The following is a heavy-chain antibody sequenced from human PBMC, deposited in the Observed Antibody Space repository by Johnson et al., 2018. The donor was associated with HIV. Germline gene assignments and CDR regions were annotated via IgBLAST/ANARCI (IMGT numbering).Heavy chain of an antibody. D-gene: IGHD3-22*01. Sequence: HVQLVESGGSVVRPGGSLRLSCAASGFTFSSYGMHWVRQAPGKGLEWVAVISYDGSNKYYADSVKGRFTISRDNSKNTLYLQMNSLRAEDTAVYYCTKTLGYDSSGYHDGFDIWGRGTMVTVSS. CDR2: ISYDGSNK. CDR3: TKTLGYDSSGYHDGFDI. J-gene: IGHJ3*02. V-gene: IGHV3-30*18. CDR1: GFTFSSYG.